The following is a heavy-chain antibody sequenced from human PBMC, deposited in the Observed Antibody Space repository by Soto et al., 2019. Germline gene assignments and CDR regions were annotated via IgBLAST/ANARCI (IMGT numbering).Heavy chain of an antibody. D-gene: IGHD3-3*01. CDR3: ARGSRSIFGVDHPWACYTMDV. Sequence: GASLRLSCAASGFTFSNYALHWVRKAPGTVLEWVAVTSYDGSNKYNTDSVNGRFTISTDNYNSILYLQMRSQRAEDTAVYYCARGSRSIFGVDHPWACYTMDVWRQGKTVTVSS. J-gene: IGHJ6*02. CDR1: GFTFSNYA. CDR2: TSYDGSNK. V-gene: IGHV3-30-3*01.